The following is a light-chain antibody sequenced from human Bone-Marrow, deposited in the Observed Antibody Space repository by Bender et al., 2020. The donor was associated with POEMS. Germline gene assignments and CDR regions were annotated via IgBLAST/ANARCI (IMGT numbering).Light chain of an antibody. CDR3: CSYTRGDTLV. V-gene: IGLV1-47*01. J-gene: IGLJ3*02. CDR1: TSNIGSNY. Sequence: QSVLTQPPSVSGTPGQRVTISCSGSTSNIGSNYVSWYQQLPGMAPKLLIYKSDQRPSGVPDRFSGSKSGNTASLTISGLQADDEGDYYCCSYTRGDTLVFGGGTRLTVL. CDR2: KSD.